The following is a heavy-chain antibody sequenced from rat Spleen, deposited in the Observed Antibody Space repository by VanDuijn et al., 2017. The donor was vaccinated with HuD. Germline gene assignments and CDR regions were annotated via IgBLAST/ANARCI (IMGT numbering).Heavy chain of an antibody. CDR2: INSAGTT. Sequence: EVQLQESGPGLVKPSQSLSLTCSVTGPSISSSYRWNWIRRFPGNELEWMGYINSAGTTNYNPSLKSRISITRDTSKNQFFLQLNSVTTEDTATYYCARGAGYVLDAWGQGASVTVSS. CDR3: ARGAGYVLDA. V-gene: IGHV3-3*01. CDR1: GPSISSSYR. J-gene: IGHJ4*01. D-gene: IGHD1-4*01.